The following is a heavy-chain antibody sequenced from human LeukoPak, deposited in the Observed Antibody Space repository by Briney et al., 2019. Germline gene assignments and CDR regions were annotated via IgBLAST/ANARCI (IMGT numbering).Heavy chain of an antibody. CDR1: GFTFSGSA. D-gene: IGHD3-22*01. Sequence: GGSLRLSCAASGFTFSGSAMRWVRQASGKRLEWVGRIRSKANSYATAYAASVKGRFTISRDDSKNTAYLQMNSLKTEDTAVYYCTRSRGYTKYNWFDPWGQGTLVTVSS. CDR2: IRSKANSYAT. CDR3: TRSRGYTKYNWFDP. V-gene: IGHV3-73*01. J-gene: IGHJ5*02.